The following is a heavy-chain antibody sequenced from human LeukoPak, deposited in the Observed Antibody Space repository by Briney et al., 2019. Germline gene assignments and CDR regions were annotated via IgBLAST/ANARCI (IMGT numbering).Heavy chain of an antibody. Sequence: ASVKVSCKASGYTFTDYYIHWVRQAPGQGLEWMGWIHSNSGGTNYAQKFQGRVTMTRDTSITTAYMELSRLTSDDTAVYYCARDLAAIGTWWFDPWGQGTLVTVSS. CDR3: ARDLAAIGTWWFDP. J-gene: IGHJ5*02. D-gene: IGHD6-6*01. CDR1: GYTFTDYY. CDR2: IHSNSGGT. V-gene: IGHV1-2*02.